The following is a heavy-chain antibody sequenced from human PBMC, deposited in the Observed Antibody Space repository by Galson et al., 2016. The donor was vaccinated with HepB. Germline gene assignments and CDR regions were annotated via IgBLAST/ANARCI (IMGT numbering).Heavy chain of an antibody. CDR2: VSLGGST. Sequence: SLRLSCAASGFTVSDYYMTWVRQAPGKGLEWVSVVSLGGSTYYAQSVEGRFTISRDDSKNTLHLQMNSLTAEDTAVYFCARTSYRECTGTHCVNFRYYYHFMDVWGKGTTVTVSS. CDR1: GFTVSDYY. D-gene: IGHD2-8*02. CDR3: ARTSYRECTGTHCVNFRYYYHFMDV. J-gene: IGHJ6*03. V-gene: IGHV3-53*01.